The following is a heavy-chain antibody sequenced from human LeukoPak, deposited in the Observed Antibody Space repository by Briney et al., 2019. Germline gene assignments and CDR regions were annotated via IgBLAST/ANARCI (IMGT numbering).Heavy chain of an antibody. CDR2: ISGSGGST. J-gene: IGHJ4*02. D-gene: IGHD2-2*01. V-gene: IGHV3-23*01. Sequence: GGSLRLSCAPSVFTFSSYAMSWVRQAPGKGLEWVSAISGSGGSTYYADSVKGRFTISRDNSKNTLYLNMNSLRAEDTAVYYCEKPLPEGVVVPAATFDYWGQGTLVTVSS. CDR1: VFTFSSYA. CDR3: EKPLPEGVVVPAATFDY.